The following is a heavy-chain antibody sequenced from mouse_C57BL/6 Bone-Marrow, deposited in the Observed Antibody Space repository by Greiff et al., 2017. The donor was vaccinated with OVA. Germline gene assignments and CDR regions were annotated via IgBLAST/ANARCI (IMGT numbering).Heavy chain of an antibody. Sequence: EVNVVESGGGLVQPGGSLKLSCAASGFTFSDYYMYWVRQTPEKRLEWVAYISNGGGSTYYPDTVKGRFTISRDNAKNTLYLQMSRPKSEDTAMYYCARGPLRRGVYWYFDVWGTGTTVTVSS. J-gene: IGHJ1*03. CDR2: ISNGGGST. V-gene: IGHV5-12*01. CDR3: ARGPLRRGVYWYFDV. D-gene: IGHD1-2*01. CDR1: GFTFSDYY.